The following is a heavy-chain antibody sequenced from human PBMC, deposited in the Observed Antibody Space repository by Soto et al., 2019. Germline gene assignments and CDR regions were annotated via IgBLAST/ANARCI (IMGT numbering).Heavy chain of an antibody. CDR1: GFTFSSYW. V-gene: IGHV3-74*01. J-gene: IGHJ5*02. CDR2: INTDGSST. Sequence: EVQLVESGGGLVQPGGSLRLSCAASGFTFSSYWMHWAGKPPGRGLVWVSRINTDGSSTSYADSVKGRFTISRDNAKNMVYLQMNSLRAEDTAVYYCARFRVDGDYVPWGQGTLVTVSS. CDR3: ARFRVDGDYVP. D-gene: IGHD4-17*01.